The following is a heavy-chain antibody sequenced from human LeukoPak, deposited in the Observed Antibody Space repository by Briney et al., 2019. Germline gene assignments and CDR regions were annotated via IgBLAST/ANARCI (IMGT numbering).Heavy chain of an antibody. Sequence: GGSLRLSCAASGFTFSSYGMHWVRQAPGKGLEWVAVISYDGSNKYYADSVKGRFTISRDNSKNTLYPQMNSLRAEDTAVYYCAKAPGHDYGDYPDWGQGTLVTVSS. V-gene: IGHV3-30*18. CDR1: GFTFSSYG. J-gene: IGHJ1*01. D-gene: IGHD4-17*01. CDR3: AKAPGHDYGDYPD. CDR2: ISYDGSNK.